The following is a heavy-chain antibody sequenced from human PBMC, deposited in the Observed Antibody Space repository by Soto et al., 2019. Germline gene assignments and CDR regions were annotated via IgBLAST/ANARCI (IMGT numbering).Heavy chain of an antibody. J-gene: IGHJ4*02. CDR2: ISSSGSTI. Sequence: QVQLVESGGGLVKPGGSLRLSCAASGFTFSDYYMSWIRQAPGKGLEWLSYISSSGSTIHYAGSVKGRFTISRDNAKKSLYLQMNSLRAEDTAVYYCAGNVDTATWGRRWYFDYWGQGSLVAVSS. CDR3: AGNVDTATWGRRWYFDY. D-gene: IGHD5-18*01. V-gene: IGHV3-11*01. CDR1: GFTFSDYY.